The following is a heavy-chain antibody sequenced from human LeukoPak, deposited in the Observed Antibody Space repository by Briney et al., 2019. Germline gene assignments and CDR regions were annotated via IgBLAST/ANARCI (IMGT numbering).Heavy chain of an antibody. CDR3: AREGFSIDY. CDR1: GFTLSSYA. J-gene: IGHJ4*02. Sequence: PGGSLRLSCAASGFTLSSYAMHWVRQAPGKGLEWVAVISYDGSNKYYADSVKGRFTISRDNSKNTLYLQMNSLRAEDTAVYYCAREGFSIDYWGQGTLVTVSS. D-gene: IGHD3-3*01. V-gene: IGHV3-30-3*01. CDR2: ISYDGSNK.